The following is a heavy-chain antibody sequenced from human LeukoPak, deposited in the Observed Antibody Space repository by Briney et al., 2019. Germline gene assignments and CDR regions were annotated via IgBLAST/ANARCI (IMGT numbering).Heavy chain of an antibody. Sequence: GWSLRFSCAASGFTFSRYAMSWVRQAPGKELHGVSAISGSGGSTYYADSVKGRFTISRDNSKNTLYLQMNSLRAEDTAVYYCAKEKRSIAVAGPDYWGQGTLVTVSS. V-gene: IGHV3-23*01. CDR2: ISGSGGST. J-gene: IGHJ4*02. D-gene: IGHD6-19*01. CDR3: AKEKRSIAVAGPDY. CDR1: GFTFSRYA.